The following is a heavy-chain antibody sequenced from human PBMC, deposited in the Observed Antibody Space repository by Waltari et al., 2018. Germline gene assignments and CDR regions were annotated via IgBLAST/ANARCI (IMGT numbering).Heavy chain of an antibody. J-gene: IGHJ2*01. Sequence: EAQLVQSGAEVKKPGESLTISCKASGYSFPNYWIGWVRQMPGKGLEWMGIIYPGYSKTRYNPSFQGQVTISADTSISTAYLQWSSLEASYTAIYYCARQRGSSLYLYFDLWVRGTLVTVSS. CDR3: ARQRGSSLYLYFDL. D-gene: IGHD3-16*01. CDR1: GYSFPNYW. V-gene: IGHV5-51*01. CDR2: IYPGYSKT.